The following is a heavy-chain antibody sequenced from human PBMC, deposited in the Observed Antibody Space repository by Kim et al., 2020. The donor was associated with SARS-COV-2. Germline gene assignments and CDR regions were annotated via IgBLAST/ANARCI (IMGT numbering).Heavy chain of an antibody. Sequence: ASVKVSCKASGYTFTGYYMHWVRQAPGQGLEWMGWINPNSGGTNYAQKFQGRVTMTRDTSISTAYMELSRLRSDDTAVYYCARERSGWYVLDYWGQGTLVTVSS. D-gene: IGHD6-19*01. J-gene: IGHJ4*02. CDR3: ARERSGWYVLDY. CDR2: INPNSGGT. CDR1: GYTFTGYY. V-gene: IGHV1-2*02.